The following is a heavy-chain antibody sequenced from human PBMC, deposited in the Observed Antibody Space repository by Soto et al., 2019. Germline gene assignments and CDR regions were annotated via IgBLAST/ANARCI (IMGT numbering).Heavy chain of an antibody. V-gene: IGHV3-66*01. CDR2: IYSGGST. CDR1: GFTVSSNY. D-gene: IGHD4-17*01. J-gene: IGHJ3*02. CDR3: AREVYGDYRHDAFDI. Sequence: EVQLVESGGGLVRPGGSLRLSCAASGFTVSSNYMNWVRQAPGKGLEWVSVIYSGGSTYYADSVEGRFTISRDNSKNTLYLQMNSLRAEDTAVYYCAREVYGDYRHDAFDIWGQGTMVTVSS.